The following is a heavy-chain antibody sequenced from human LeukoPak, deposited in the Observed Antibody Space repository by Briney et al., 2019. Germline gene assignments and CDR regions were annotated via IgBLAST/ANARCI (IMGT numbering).Heavy chain of an antibody. CDR3: AKYGSSGWVIDY. V-gene: IGHV4-59*08. J-gene: IGHJ4*02. CDR2: IYYTGAT. CDR1: GGSISSYY. Sequence: SETLSLTCTVSGGSISSYYWTWIRQPPGKGLEWIGYIYYTGATSYNPSLNSRVTISVDTSKNQFSLKLTSVTAADTAIYYCAKYGSSGWVIDYWGQGTLVTVSS. D-gene: IGHD6-19*01.